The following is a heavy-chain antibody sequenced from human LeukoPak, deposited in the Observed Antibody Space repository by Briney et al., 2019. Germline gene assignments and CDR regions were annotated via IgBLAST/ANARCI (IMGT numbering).Heavy chain of an antibody. V-gene: IGHV3-64*01. Sequence: PGGYLRLSCAASGFTFSSYAMHWVRQAPGKGLEYVSAISSNGGSTYYANSVKGGFTISRDNSKNTLYLQMGSLRAEDMAVYYCARDGGSGWSNDAFDIWGQGTMVTVSS. CDR1: GFTFSSYA. D-gene: IGHD6-19*01. CDR2: ISSNGGST. J-gene: IGHJ3*02. CDR3: ARDGGSGWSNDAFDI.